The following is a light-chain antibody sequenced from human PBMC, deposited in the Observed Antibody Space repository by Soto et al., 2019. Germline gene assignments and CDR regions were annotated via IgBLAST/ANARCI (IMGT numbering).Light chain of an antibody. V-gene: IGKV1-5*03. CDR1: QSISSW. CDR2: KAS. Sequence: DIQMTQSPSTLSASVGDRVTITCRASQSISSWLAWYQQKPGKAPKLLIYKASSLESGVPSRFSGSGSGTEFTLTISSLQPDDFATYYCQQYNSYSPGVTFGQGTRLVIK. CDR3: QQYNSYSPGVT. J-gene: IGKJ5*01.